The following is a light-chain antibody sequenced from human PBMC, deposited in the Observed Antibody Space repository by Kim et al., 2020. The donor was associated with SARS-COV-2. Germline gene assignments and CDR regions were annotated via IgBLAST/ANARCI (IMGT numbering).Light chain of an antibody. J-gene: IGKJ2*03. Sequence: DIQLTQSPSTLSASVGDRVSITCRASQSVSDWLAWYQQKPGKAPNLLIYKASTLESGVPSRFSGSGSGTEFTLTINSLQPDDFATYYCQHYIRYPYSFGQGTKLEI. CDR2: KAS. CDR1: QSVSDW. V-gene: IGKV1-5*03. CDR3: QHYIRYPYS.